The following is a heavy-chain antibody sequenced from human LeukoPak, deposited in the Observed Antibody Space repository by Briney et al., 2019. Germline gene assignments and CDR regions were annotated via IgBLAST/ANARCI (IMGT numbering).Heavy chain of an antibody. J-gene: IGHJ4*02. CDR2: INPNGGGT. V-gene: IGHV1-2*02. CDR1: GYTFTGYY. Sequence: ASVKVSCKASGYTFTGYYMHWARQAPGQGLEWMGWINPNGGGTKYEQKFQGRVTMTRDTSISTAYMELSSLRSDDTAVYYCARATYYGSAFDYWGQGTLVTVSS. CDR3: ARATYYGSAFDY. D-gene: IGHD3-10*01.